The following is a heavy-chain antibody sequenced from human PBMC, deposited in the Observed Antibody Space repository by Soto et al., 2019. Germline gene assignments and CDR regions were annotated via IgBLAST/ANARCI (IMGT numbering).Heavy chain of an antibody. CDR3: AKDTGSMITFGGVIVRAGYFDY. CDR2: ISWNSGSI. J-gene: IGHJ4*02. D-gene: IGHD3-16*02. V-gene: IGHV3-9*01. CDR1: GFTFDDYA. Sequence: EVQLVESGGGLVQPGRSLRLSCAASGFTFDDYAMHWVRQAPGKGLEWVSGISWNSGSIGYADSVKGRFTISRDNAKNSLYLQMNSLRAEDTALYYCAKDTGSMITFGGVIVRAGYFDYWGQGTLVTVSS.